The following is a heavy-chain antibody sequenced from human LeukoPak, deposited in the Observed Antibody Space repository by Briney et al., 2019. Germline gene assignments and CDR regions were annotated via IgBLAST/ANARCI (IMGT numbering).Heavy chain of an antibody. J-gene: IGHJ4*02. Sequence: GGSLRLSCAASGFTFSNYGIHWDRQAPGMGLEWVAFIYQDGSNKYYSDSVRGRFTISRDNFKNTLFLQMNSLRVEDTAVYYCAKPSRPYYYDSSGSYFDYWGQGTLVTVSS. CDR3: AKPSRPYYYDSSGSYFDY. CDR2: IYQDGSNK. V-gene: IGHV3-30*02. D-gene: IGHD3-22*01. CDR1: GFTFSNYG.